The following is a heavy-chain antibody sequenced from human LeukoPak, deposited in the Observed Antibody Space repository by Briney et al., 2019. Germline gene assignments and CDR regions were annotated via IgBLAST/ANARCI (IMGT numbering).Heavy chain of an antibody. CDR2: IHCSGST. CDR1: GGSISSSNCY. D-gene: IGHD5-24*01. V-gene: IGHV4-39*01. CDR3: ARHEDEDGYNPKTFHY. Sequence: SETLSLTCTVSGGSISSSNCYWGWVRQPPGMGLELIGSIHCSGSTSYNPSLKSRVTLSVDTSNNQFSLRLSFVTAADTAVYYCARHEDEDGYNPKTFHYWGQGTLVTVSS. J-gene: IGHJ4*02.